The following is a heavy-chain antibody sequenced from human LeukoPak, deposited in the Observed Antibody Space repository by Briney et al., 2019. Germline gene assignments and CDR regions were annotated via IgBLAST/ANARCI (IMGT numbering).Heavy chain of an antibody. D-gene: IGHD1-14*01. CDR3: ATRTRSWFDP. CDR1: GGSFSGYY. V-gene: IGHV4-34*01. Sequence: SETLSLTCAVYGGSFSGYYWSWIRQPPGKGLEWIGEINHSGSTNYNPSLKSRVTISVDTSKNQFSLKLSSVTAADTAVYYCATRTRSWFDPWGQGTLATVSS. J-gene: IGHJ5*02. CDR2: INHSGST.